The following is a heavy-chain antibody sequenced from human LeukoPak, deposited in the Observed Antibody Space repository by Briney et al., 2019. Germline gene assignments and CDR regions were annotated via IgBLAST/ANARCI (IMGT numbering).Heavy chain of an antibody. D-gene: IGHD3-16*01. J-gene: IGHJ6*02. CDR3: ARTTSYVSYYYYGMDV. Sequence: QPGGSLRLSCAASGFTFSSYAMHWVRQAPGKGLEWAAVISYDGSNKYYADSVKGRFTISRDNSKNTLYLQMNSLRAEDTAVYYCARTTSYVSYYYYGMDVWGQGTTVTVSS. CDR2: ISYDGSNK. CDR1: GFTFSSYA. V-gene: IGHV3-30-3*01.